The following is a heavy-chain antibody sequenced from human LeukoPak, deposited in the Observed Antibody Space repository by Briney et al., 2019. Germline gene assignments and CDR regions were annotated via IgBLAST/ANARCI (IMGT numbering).Heavy chain of an antibody. CDR1: GYXFARYY. D-gene: IGHD3-22*01. J-gene: IGHJ5*02. Sequence: ASVKVSCKASGYXFARYYIHWVRQAPGQGLKWMGIINPSGGSTRYAQKFQGRVTMTRDTSTSTVYMELSSLRSDDTAVYYCARGGYYDSSGSFDPWGQGTLVTVSS. V-gene: IGHV1-46*01. CDR3: ARGGYYDSSGSFDP. CDR2: INPSGGST.